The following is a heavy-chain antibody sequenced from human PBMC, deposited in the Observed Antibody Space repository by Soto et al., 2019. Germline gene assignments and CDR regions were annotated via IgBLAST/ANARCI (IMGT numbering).Heavy chain of an antibody. J-gene: IGHJ3*02. CDR1: GYTFTSYD. V-gene: IGHV1-8*01. CDR2: MNPNSGNT. Sequence: ASVKVSCKASGYTFTSYDINWVRQATGQGLEWMGWMNPNSGNTGYAQKFQGRVTMTRNTSISTAYMELSSLRSEDTAVYYCAKDQAAKFNFDWLTIHAFDIWGQGTMVTVSS. D-gene: IGHD3-9*01. CDR3: AKDQAAKFNFDWLTIHAFDI.